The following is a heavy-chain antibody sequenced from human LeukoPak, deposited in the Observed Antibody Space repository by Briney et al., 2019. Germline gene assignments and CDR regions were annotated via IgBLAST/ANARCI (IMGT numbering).Heavy chain of an antibody. CDR2: ISGSRGRT. CDR3: ARWRQSSTWYWLDP. CDR1: GITLSNYG. V-gene: IGHV3-23*01. D-gene: IGHD6-13*01. Sequence: GGSLRLSCAVSGITLSNYGMSWVRQAPGKGLEWVAGISGSRGRTNYADAVKGRFTISRDNAKNTLFLQMNSLRVEETAMYYCARWRQSSTWYWLDPWGQGTLVTVSP. J-gene: IGHJ5*02.